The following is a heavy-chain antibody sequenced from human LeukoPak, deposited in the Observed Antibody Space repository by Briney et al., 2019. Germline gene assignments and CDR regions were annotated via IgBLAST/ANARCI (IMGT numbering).Heavy chain of an antibody. CDR3: ARAGRGSTYYYYYMDV. CDR1: GGSFSGYY. J-gene: IGHJ6*03. Sequence: SETLSLTCAVYGGSFSGYYWSWIRQPPGKGLEWIGEINHSGSTNYNPSLKSRVTISVDTSKNQFSLKLISVTAADTAVYYCARAGRGSTYYYYYMDVWGKGTTVTVSS. CDR2: INHSGST. V-gene: IGHV4-34*01. D-gene: IGHD1-26*01.